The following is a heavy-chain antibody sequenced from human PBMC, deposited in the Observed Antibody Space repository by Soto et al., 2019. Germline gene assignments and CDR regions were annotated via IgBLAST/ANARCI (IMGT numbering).Heavy chain of an antibody. Sequence: EVQLLESGGGLVQPGGSLRLSCAASGVTFSTNAMSWVRQAPGKGLEWVSSISGSGGTTYYADSVKGRFTISRDKSKNTLYRQMNSLRAEDTAVYYCARVGGGYCLDYWGQGTQVTVAS. CDR3: ARVGGGYCLDY. V-gene: IGHV3-23*01. J-gene: IGHJ4*02. CDR1: GVTFSTNA. CDR2: ISGSGGTT. D-gene: IGHD2-21*01.